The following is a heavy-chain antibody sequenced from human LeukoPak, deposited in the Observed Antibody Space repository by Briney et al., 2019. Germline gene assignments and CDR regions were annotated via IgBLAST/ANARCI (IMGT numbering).Heavy chain of an antibody. Sequence: PGGSLRLSCAASGFTFSTYAMHWVRQAPGKGLEWVAFIRYDGGKKYYADSVKGRFTISRDNSKNTLYLQMNSLRAEDTALYYCAKTGSWGSSNYYFDYWGQGTLVTVSS. D-gene: IGHD2-15*01. J-gene: IGHJ4*02. V-gene: IGHV3-30*02. CDR3: AKTGSWGSSNYYFDY. CDR2: IRYDGGKK. CDR1: GFTFSTYA.